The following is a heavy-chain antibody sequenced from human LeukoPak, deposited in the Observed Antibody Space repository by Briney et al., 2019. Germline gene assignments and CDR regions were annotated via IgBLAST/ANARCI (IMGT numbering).Heavy chain of an antibody. J-gene: IGHJ4*02. D-gene: IGHD4-17*01. Sequence: ASVTVSCTASGYTFTSYGISWVRQAPGQGLEWMGWISAYNGNTNYAQKLQGRVTMTTGTSTSTAYMELRSLRSDDTAVYYCAREGSDYGDYAGHYWGQGTLVTVSS. V-gene: IGHV1-18*01. CDR2: ISAYNGNT. CDR3: AREGSDYGDYAGHY. CDR1: GYTFTSYG.